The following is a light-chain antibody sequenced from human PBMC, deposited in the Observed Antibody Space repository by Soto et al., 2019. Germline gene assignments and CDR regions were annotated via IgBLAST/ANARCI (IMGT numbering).Light chain of an antibody. J-gene: IGLJ1*01. CDR1: SSDGGGYNY. CDR2: EVS. V-gene: IGLV2-14*01. Sequence: QSALTQPASVSGSPGQSMTISCTGTSSDGGGYNYVSWYQQQPGKAPKHMIYEVSNRPSGASNRSSGSKSGNTASLTISGLQAQDVADYYCRSYTSSITYVFGTGTKLTV. CDR3: RSYTSSITYV.